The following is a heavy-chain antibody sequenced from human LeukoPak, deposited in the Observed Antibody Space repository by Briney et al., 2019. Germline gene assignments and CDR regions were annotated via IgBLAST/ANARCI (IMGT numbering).Heavy chain of an antibody. CDR2: INPNSGGT. CDR1: GYTFTGHY. D-gene: IGHD3-3*01. CDR3: ARSYDFWSVPPFDP. J-gene: IGHJ5*02. Sequence: GASVKVSCKASGYTFTGHYMHWVRQAPGQGLEWMGWINPNSGGTKYAQKFQGRVTLTRDTSISTAYMELSRLRCDDTAVYYCARSYDFWSVPPFDPWGQGTLVTVSS. V-gene: IGHV1-2*02.